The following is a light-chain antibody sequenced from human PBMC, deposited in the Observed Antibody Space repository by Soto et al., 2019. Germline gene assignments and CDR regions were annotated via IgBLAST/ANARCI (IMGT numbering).Light chain of an antibody. CDR3: QQYGSSPFT. CDR1: QSVSSSY. CDR2: GAS. Sequence: ENVLTQSPGTLSLSPGERATLSCRASQSVSSSYLAWYQQKPGQAPRLLIYGASSRATGIPDRLSGSGSGTDFTLTISRLEPEEFAVYYCQQYGSSPFTFGPGTKVAIK. V-gene: IGKV3-20*01. J-gene: IGKJ3*01.